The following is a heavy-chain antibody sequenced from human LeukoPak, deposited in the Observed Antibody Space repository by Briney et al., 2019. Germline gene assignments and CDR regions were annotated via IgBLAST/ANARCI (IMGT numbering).Heavy chain of an antibody. J-gene: IGHJ4*02. CDR1: GYTFTSYG. D-gene: IGHD6-19*01. Sequence: ASVKVSCKASGYTFTSYGISWVRQAPGQGLEWMGWISAYNGNTNYAQKFQGRVTMTRNTSISTAYMELSSLRSEDTVVYYCARVLRIAVAGMNYWGQGTLVTVSS. CDR2: ISAYNGNT. CDR3: ARVLRIAVAGMNY. V-gene: IGHV1-18*01.